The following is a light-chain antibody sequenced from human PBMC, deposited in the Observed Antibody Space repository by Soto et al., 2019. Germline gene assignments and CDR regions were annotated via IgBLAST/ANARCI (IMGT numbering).Light chain of an antibody. CDR2: PNG. CDR3: QSFDSTLTGYV. V-gene: IGLV1-40*01. J-gene: IGLJ1*01. Sequence: QSVLTQPPSVSGAPGQRVTISCTGSSSNIGAGYDVYWYQQNPGTAPKLLIYPNGNRPSGVPDRFSVSNSGTSASLAITGLQVEDEADYYCQSFDSTLTGYVFGTGTKLTVL. CDR1: SSNIGAGYD.